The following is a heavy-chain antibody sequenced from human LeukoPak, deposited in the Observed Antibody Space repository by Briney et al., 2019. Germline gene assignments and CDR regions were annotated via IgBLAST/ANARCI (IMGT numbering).Heavy chain of an antibody. CDR2: IYTSGST. D-gene: IGHD3-10*01. J-gene: IGHJ3*02. V-gene: IGHV4-4*07. CDR3: YGSGSYYYYDAFDI. Sequence: PSETLSLTCTVSGGSISSYYWSWIRQPAGKGLEWIGRIYTSGSTNYNPSLKSRVTMSVDTSKNQFSLKLSSVTAADTAVYYCYGSGSYYYYDAFDIWGQGTMVTVSS. CDR1: GGSISSYY.